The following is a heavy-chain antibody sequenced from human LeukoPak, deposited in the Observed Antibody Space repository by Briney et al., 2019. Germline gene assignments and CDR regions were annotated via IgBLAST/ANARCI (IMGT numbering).Heavy chain of an antibody. J-gene: IGHJ5*02. D-gene: IGHD6-25*01. V-gene: IGHV4-59*01. CDR1: GGSISSYY. CDR2: IYYSGST. Sequence: SETLSLTCTVSGGSISSYYWSWIRQPPGKGLEWTGYIYYSGSTNYNPSLKSRVTISVDTSKNQFSLKLSSVTAADTAVYYCARVTKRLHIRSNWFDPWGQGTLVTVSS. CDR3: ARVTKRLHIRSNWFDP.